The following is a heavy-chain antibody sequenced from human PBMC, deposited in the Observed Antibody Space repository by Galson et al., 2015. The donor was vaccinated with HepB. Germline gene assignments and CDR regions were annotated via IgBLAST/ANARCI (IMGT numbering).Heavy chain of an antibody. CDR3: ARDAGQDTGWTDH. Sequence: SLRLSCAASGFHFSSYGMHWVRQAPGKGLEWVAVRWHDGGDKYYADSVRGRITISRDNSKDTVYLQMSSLTAEDTAVYYCARDAGQDTGWTDHWGQGALVVVSS. CDR2: RWHDGGDK. V-gene: IGHV3-33*01. J-gene: IGHJ4*02. D-gene: IGHD6-19*01. CDR1: GFHFSSYG.